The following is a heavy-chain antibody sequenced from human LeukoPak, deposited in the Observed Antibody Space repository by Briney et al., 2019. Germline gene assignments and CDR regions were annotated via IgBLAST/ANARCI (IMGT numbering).Heavy chain of an antibody. J-gene: IGHJ4*02. CDR3: AITLPWAAADLYY. D-gene: IGHD6-13*01. V-gene: IGHV3-23*01. Sequence: GGSLRLSCAASGFTVSSNYMSWVRQAPGKGLEWVSAISGSGGSTYYADSVKGRFTISRDNSKNTLYLQMNSLRAEDTAVYYCAITLPWAAADLYYWGQGTLVTVSS. CDR1: GFTVSSNY. CDR2: ISGSGGST.